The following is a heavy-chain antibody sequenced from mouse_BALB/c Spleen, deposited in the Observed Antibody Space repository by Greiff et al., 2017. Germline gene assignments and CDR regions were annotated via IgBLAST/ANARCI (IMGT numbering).Heavy chain of an antibody. CDR1: GYSITSGYY. D-gene: IGHD1-2*01. Sequence: DVKLVESGPGLVKPSQSLSLTCSVTGYSITSGYYWNWIRQFPGNKLEWMGYISYDGSNNYNPSLKNRISITRDTSKNQFFLKLNSVTTEDTATYYCARERGFTTAHYLDYWGQGTTLTVSS. J-gene: IGHJ2*01. CDR3: ARERGFTTAHYLDY. CDR2: ISYDGSN. V-gene: IGHV3-6*02.